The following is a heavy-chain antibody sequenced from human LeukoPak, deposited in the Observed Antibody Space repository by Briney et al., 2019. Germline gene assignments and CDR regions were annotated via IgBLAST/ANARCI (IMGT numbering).Heavy chain of an antibody. CDR3: ARQCGAAANYYYYYYMDV. CDR1: GYSISNGYY. D-gene: IGHD6-13*01. Sequence: SETLSLICTVSGYSISNGYYWGWIRQPPGKGLEWIGYIYYSGSTNYNPSLKSRVTISVDTSKNQFSLKLSSVTAADTAVYYCARQCGAAANYYYYYYMDVWGKGTTVTISS. V-gene: IGHV4-59*08. CDR2: IYYSGST. J-gene: IGHJ6*03.